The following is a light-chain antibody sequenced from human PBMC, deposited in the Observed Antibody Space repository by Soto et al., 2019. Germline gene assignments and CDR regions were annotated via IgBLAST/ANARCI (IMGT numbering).Light chain of an antibody. J-gene: IGKJ1*01. V-gene: IGKV3D-15*01. CDR2: DAS. CDR1: RGVGTN. CDR3: LQHDTYPRT. Sequence: EIVMTQSPATLSVSPGERATLSCRARRGVGTNLAWYQHRPGQAPRLLIYDASTRAPGIPGRFSGSGSGTDFTLTISSLRPEDFATYYCLQHDTYPRTFGQGTKL.